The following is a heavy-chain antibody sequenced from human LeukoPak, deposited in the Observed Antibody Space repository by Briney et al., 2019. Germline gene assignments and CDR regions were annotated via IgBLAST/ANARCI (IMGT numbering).Heavy chain of an antibody. CDR2: IYYRGNT. D-gene: IGHD5-18*01. CDR1: GGSISSYY. J-gene: IGHJ3*02. V-gene: IGHV4-59*08. Sequence: SETLSLTCTVSGGSISSYYWSWIRQPPGKGLEWIGSIYYRGNTNYNPSLKSRVTISVDTSKNQFSLKLSSVTAADTAVYYCARRGVDTAIYAFDIWSQGTMVTVSS. CDR3: ARRGVDTAIYAFDI.